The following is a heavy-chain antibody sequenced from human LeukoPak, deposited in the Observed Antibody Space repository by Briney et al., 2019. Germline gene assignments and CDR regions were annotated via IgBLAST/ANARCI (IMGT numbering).Heavy chain of an antibody. D-gene: IGHD2-2*01. CDR1: GFTVSSNY. J-gene: IGHJ4*02. CDR2: IYSGGST. Sequence: GGSLRLSCAASGFTVSSNYMSWVRQAPGKGLEWVSVIYSGGSTYYADSVKGRFTISRDNSKNTLYLQMNSLRAEDTAVYYCASGDNPAPGYRGDYWGQGTLVTVSS. V-gene: IGHV3-53*01. CDR3: ASGDNPAPGYRGDY.